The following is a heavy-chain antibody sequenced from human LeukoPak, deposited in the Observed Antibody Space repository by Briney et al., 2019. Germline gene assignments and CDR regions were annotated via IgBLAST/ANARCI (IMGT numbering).Heavy chain of an antibody. Sequence: GGSLRLSCAASGFIFSNYWMSWVRQAPGKGLEWVANIKQDGSEKYYVDSVKGRFTISRGNAKNSVYLQMNSLRAEDTAIYYCAREDDWNYEDYWGQGTLVTVSS. CDR1: GFIFSNYW. V-gene: IGHV3-7*01. D-gene: IGHD1-7*01. J-gene: IGHJ4*02. CDR3: AREDDWNYEDY. CDR2: IKQDGSEK.